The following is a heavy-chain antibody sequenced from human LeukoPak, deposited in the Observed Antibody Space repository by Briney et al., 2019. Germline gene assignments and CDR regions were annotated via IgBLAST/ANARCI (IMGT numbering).Heavy chain of an antibody. CDR2: IIPIFGTA. V-gene: IGHV1-69*13. CDR3: ARGGVQLERRRPTYYYYMDV. CDR1: GGTFSSYA. Sequence: SVKVCCKASGGTFSSYAISWVRQAPGQGLEWMGGIIPIFGTANYAQKFQGRVTITADESTSTAYMELSSLRSEDTAVYYCARGGVQLERRRPTYYYYMDVWGKGTTVTVSS. J-gene: IGHJ6*03. D-gene: IGHD1-1*01.